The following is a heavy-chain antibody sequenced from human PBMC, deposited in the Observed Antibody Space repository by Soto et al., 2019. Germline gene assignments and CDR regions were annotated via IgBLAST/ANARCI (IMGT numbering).Heavy chain of an antibody. CDR3: AREGINNYNEYYFDS. CDR2: ISSDSTYI. D-gene: IGHD4-4*01. V-gene: IGHV3-21*01. J-gene: IGHJ4*02. Sequence: PGGSLRLSCAASGFTLSSKTMNWVRQAPGKGLEWVSSISSDSTYIYYADSVKGRFTISRDNAKTSLYLQMNSLRAEDTAVYYCAREGINNYNEYYFDSWGQGTVVTVSS. CDR1: GFTLSSKT.